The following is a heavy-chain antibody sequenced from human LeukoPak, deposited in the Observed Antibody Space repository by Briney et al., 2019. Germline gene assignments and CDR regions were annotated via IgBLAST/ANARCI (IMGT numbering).Heavy chain of an antibody. J-gene: IGHJ4*02. V-gene: IGHV5-10-1*01. CDR1: GYSFTSNW. D-gene: IGHD2-2*01. Sequence: GESLKISCKGSGYSFTSNWISWVRQMPGKGLEWMGRIDPSDSYTNFRPSFQGHDSTSADKSISTAYLQWSSLKASDTAIYYCARHRGYCSTSSCQEFDYWGQGTLVTVSS. CDR3: ARHRGYCSTSSCQEFDY. CDR2: IDPSDSYT.